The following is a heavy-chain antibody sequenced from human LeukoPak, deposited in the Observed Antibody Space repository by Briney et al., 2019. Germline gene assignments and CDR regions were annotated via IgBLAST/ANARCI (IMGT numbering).Heavy chain of an antibody. CDR1: GFTFSSSA. CDR2: ISRTGGDT. J-gene: IGHJ4*02. Sequence: GGSLRLSCGASGFTFSSSAMCWVRQAPGKGLEWVSGISRTGGDTYYADSVEGRFTISRDTSKNTLFLQMNSLRAEDTAVYYCAKEVRPNDYWGQGTLVTVSS. CDR3: AKEVRPNDY. D-gene: IGHD6-6*01. V-gene: IGHV3-23*01.